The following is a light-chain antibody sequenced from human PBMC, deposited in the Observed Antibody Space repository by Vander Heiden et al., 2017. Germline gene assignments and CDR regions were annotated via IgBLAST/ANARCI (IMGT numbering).Light chain of an antibody. V-gene: IGKV1-33*01. CDR2: SAY. CDR1: QGSSNY. Sequence: HMTQSPSSLPASVVDRVTIPSQAGQGSSNYLNWYQQKPGKAPKLLIYSAYDMETGIPSRFSGSGSGTDFTFTISSLQPEDVATYYCQQYDDLPLTFGEGTKLEIK. CDR3: QQYDDLPLT. J-gene: IGKJ4*01.